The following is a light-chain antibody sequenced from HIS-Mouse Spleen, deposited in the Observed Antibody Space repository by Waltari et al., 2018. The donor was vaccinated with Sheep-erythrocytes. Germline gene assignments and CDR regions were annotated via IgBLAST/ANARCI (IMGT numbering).Light chain of an antibody. CDR3: LAWDSSTAV. CDR1: KLGDKY. V-gene: IGLV3-1*01. CDR2: QDS. Sequence: SYELTQPPSVSVSPGQTASITCSGDKLGDKYACWYQQKPGQSPVLVIYQDSKRPSGIPERFSGSNSGNTATLTISGTQAMDEADYYCLAWDSSTAVFGGGTK. J-gene: IGLJ2*01.